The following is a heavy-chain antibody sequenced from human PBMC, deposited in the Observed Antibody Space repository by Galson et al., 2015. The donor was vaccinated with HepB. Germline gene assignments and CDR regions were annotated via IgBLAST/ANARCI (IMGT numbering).Heavy chain of an antibody. CDR3: AKRRRYQLLLGWSYGMDV. D-gene: IGHD2-2*01. CDR2: ISGSGGST. J-gene: IGHJ6*02. Sequence: SLRLSCAASGFTFSSYAMSWVRQAPGKGLEWVSAISGSGGSTYYADSVKGRFTISRDNSKNTLYLQMNSLRAEDTAVYYCAKRRRYQLLLGWSYGMDVWGQGTKVTVSS. CDR1: GFTFSSYA. V-gene: IGHV3-23*01.